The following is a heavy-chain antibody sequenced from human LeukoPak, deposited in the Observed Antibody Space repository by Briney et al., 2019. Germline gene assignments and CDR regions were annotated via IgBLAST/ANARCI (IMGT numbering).Heavy chain of an antibody. CDR2: ISGSGESS. CDR3: AKCQSLAVAANNY. CDR1: GFTFGSYA. D-gene: IGHD6-19*01. Sequence: GGSLRLSCAASGFTFGSYALTWVRQAPGEGLEWISAISGSGESSYYGDSVRGRFTISRDNSKNTLYLQMNSLRAEDTAVYYCAKCQSLAVAANNYWGQGTLVTVSS. V-gene: IGHV3-23*01. J-gene: IGHJ4*02.